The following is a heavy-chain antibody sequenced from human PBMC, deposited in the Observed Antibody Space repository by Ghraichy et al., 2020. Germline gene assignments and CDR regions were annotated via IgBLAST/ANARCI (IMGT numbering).Heavy chain of an antibody. CDR3: AKEKDGSYYRRSFDY. CDR2: ISWNSVSI. D-gene: IGHD1-26*01. V-gene: IGHV3-9*01. Sequence: GGSLRLSCAASGFTFDDYAMHWVRQAPGKGLEWVSGISWNSVSIGYADSVKGRFTISRDNAKNSLYLQMNSLRAEDTALYYCAKEKDGSYYRRSFDYWGQGTLVTVSS. J-gene: IGHJ4*02. CDR1: GFTFDDYA.